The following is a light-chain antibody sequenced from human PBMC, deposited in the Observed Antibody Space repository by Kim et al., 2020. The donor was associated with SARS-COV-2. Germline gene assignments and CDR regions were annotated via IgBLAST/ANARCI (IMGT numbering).Light chain of an antibody. V-gene: IGKV3-11*01. J-gene: IGKJ4*01. CDR3: QQRNTWPLT. CDR2: DAS. Sequence: EIVLTQSPATLSLSPGERATLSCRASQSVNTYLAWYQQKPGQAPRLLIYDASNRATGIPARFSGSGSGTDFTLTISSLEPEDFAVYYCQQRNTWPLTFGGGTKVDIK. CDR1: QSVNTY.